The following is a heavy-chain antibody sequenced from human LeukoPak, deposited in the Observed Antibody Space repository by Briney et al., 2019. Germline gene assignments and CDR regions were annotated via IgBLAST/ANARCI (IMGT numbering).Heavy chain of an antibody. Sequence: GGSLRLSCAASGFTFSSYSMNWVRQAPGKGLEWVSYISSSGSTIYYADSVKGRFTISRDNAKNSLYLQMSSLRVEDTAVYYCARHPKVLWFGELLPSYVDYWGQGTLVTVSS. CDR2: ISSSGSTI. J-gene: IGHJ4*02. CDR3: ARHPKVLWFGELLPSYVDY. D-gene: IGHD3-10*01. CDR1: GFTFSSYS. V-gene: IGHV3-48*04.